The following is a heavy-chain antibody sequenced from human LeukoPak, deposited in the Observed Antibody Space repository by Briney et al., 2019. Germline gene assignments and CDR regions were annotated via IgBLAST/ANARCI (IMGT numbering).Heavy chain of an antibody. CDR3: AARDTGERDEDY. CDR2: ISYSGLT. D-gene: IGHD3-16*01. Sequence: SETLSLTCSVFGGTISSSNDYWAWIRQPPGKGLECIGGISYSGLTYYNPSLESRVTLSIDTSNNQFSLKVTSVTAADTAVYYCAARDTGERDEDYWGQGTLVTVSS. CDR1: GGTISSSNDY. V-gene: IGHV4-39*07. J-gene: IGHJ4*02.